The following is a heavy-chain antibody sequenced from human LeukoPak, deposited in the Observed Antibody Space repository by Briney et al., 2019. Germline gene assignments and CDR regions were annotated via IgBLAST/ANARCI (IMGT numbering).Heavy chain of an antibody. CDR2: ISSSSSYI. J-gene: IGHJ4*02. D-gene: IGHD2-2*02. Sequence: PGGSLRLSRAASGFTFSSYSMNWVRQAPGKGLEWVSSISSSSSYIYYADSVKGRFTISRDNAKNSLYLQMNSLRAEDTAVYYCARRYCSSTSCYTGFDYWGQGTLVTVSS. CDR1: GFTFSSYS. V-gene: IGHV3-21*01. CDR3: ARRYCSSTSCYTGFDY.